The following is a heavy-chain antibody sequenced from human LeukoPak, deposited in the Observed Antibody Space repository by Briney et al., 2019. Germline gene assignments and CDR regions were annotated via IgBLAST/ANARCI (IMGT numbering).Heavy chain of an antibody. CDR1: GFTFSSYA. J-gene: IGHJ6*02. Sequence: GGSLRLSCAASGFTFSSYAMHWVRQAPGKGLEWVAVISYDGGNKYYADSVKGRFTISRDNSKNTLYLQMNSLRAEDTAVYYCARVPPLWFGELLVDYYYYGMDVWGQGTTVTVSS. CDR3: ARVPPLWFGELLVDYYYYGMDV. V-gene: IGHV3-30-3*01. D-gene: IGHD3-10*01. CDR2: ISYDGGNK.